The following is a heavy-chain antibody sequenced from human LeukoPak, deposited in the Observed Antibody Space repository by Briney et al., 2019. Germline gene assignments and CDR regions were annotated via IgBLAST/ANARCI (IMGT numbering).Heavy chain of an antibody. V-gene: IGHV3-74*01. CDR1: GFDFSSNW. CDR3: AKDHYWSIDY. D-gene: IGHD3-3*01. J-gene: IGHJ4*02. Sequence: GGSLRLSCAVSGFDFSSNWMHWVRHAPGQGLVWVSRIKGDGISTNYADSVKGRFTIFRDIAKNTLYLQMNSLRAEDTGVYYCAKDHYWSIDYWGRGTLVTVSS. CDR2: IKGDGIST.